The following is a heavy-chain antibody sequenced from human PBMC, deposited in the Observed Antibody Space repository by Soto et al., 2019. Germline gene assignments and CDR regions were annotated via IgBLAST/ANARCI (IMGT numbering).Heavy chain of an antibody. D-gene: IGHD3-16*01. CDR2: ISGHDDST. V-gene: IGHV3-23*01. Sequence: GGSLELSCAASGFTVSNYAMSWVRQAPGKGLEWVSGISGHDDSTYYADSVKGRFTISRDNSKNTLYLQMNSLRAEDTAVFYCARVKGGPLARNYIDYWGQGILVTVSS. J-gene: IGHJ4*02. CDR1: GFTVSNYA. CDR3: ARVKGGPLARNYIDY.